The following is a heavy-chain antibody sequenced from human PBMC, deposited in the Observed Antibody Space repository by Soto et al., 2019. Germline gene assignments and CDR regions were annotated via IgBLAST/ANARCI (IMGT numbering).Heavy chain of an antibody. CDR3: AREFPYYVISDSYLDY. J-gene: IGHJ4*02. Sequence: PSQTLSLTCVLSGDSVSGNSAAWNWIRQSPSRGLEWLGRTYYRSRWYNDYAVSVKSRITVTPDTSKNQFSLHLNSVTPEDTAVYYCAREFPYYVISDSYLDYWGQGALVTVSS. CDR2: TYYRSRWYN. D-gene: IGHD3-16*01. CDR1: GDSVSGNSAA. V-gene: IGHV6-1*01.